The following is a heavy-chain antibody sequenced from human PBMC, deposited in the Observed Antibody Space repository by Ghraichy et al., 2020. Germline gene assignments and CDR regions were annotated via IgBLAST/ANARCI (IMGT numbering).Heavy chain of an antibody. V-gene: IGHV2-70*01. CDR2: IDWDDDK. Sequence: SGPTLVKPTQTLTLTCTFSGFSLSTSGMCVSWIRQPPGKALEWLALIDWDDDKYYSTSLKTRLTISKDTSKNQVVLTMTNMDPVDTATYYCARAPGYYDSSGYYYGTFDYWGQGTLVTVSS. CDR3: ARAPGYYDSSGYYYGTFDY. D-gene: IGHD3-22*01. CDR1: GFSLSTSGMC. J-gene: IGHJ4*02.